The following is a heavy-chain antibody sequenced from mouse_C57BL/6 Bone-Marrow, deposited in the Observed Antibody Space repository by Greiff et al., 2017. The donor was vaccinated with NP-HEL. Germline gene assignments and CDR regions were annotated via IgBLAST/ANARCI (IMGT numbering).Heavy chain of an antibody. V-gene: IGHV3-8*01. D-gene: IGHD1-1*01. Sequence: DVQLQESGPGLAKPSQTLSLTCSVTGYSITSDYRNWIRKFPGNKLEYMGYISYSGSTYYNPSLKSRISITRDTSKNQYYLQLNSVTTEDTATYYCARYGTTVAPEWYFDVWGTGTTVTVSS. CDR1: GYSITSDY. CDR3: ARYGTTVAPEWYFDV. CDR2: ISYSGST. J-gene: IGHJ1*03.